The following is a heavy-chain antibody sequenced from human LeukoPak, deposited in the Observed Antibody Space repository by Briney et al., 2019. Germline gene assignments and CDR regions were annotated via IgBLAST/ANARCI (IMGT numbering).Heavy chain of an antibody. CDR2: IYYSGST. J-gene: IGHJ3*02. CDR3: ARGYYDILTGYLDAFDI. Sequence: KPSETLSLTCTVSGGSISSYYWSWIRQPPGKGLEWIGYIYYSGSTNYNPSLKSRVTISVDTSRNQFSLKLSSVTAADTAVYYCARGYYDILTGYLDAFDIWGQGTMVTVSS. D-gene: IGHD3-9*01. V-gene: IGHV4-59*01. CDR1: GGSISSYY.